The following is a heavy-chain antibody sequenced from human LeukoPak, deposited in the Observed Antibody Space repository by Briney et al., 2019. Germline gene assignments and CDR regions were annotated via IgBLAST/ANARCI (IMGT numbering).Heavy chain of an antibody. CDR3: ARIFYGDYLHNFDY. V-gene: IGHV3-21*01. Sequence: GGSLRLTCAASGFTFSSYSMNWVRQAPGKGLEWVSSISSSSSYIYYADSVKGRFTISRDNAKNSLYLQMNSLRAEDTAVYYCARIFYGDYLHNFDYWGQGTLVTVSS. D-gene: IGHD4-17*01. CDR2: ISSSSSYI. CDR1: GFTFSSYS. J-gene: IGHJ4*02.